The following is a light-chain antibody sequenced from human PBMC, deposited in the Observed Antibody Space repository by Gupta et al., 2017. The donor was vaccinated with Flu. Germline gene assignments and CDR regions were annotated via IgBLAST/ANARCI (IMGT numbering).Light chain of an antibody. J-gene: IGLJ2*01. V-gene: IGLV2-8*01. CDR3: CSYGGSKF. CDR2: EVN. Sequence: QSALTQPPSASGSPGQSVTISCTGTSSDVGGYNYVSWYQQHPGKAPKLIIYEVNKRPSGVPDRFSGSKSGNTASXTXSGLLAXDEADYYCCSYGGSKFFGGGTKLTVL. CDR1: SSDVGGYNY.